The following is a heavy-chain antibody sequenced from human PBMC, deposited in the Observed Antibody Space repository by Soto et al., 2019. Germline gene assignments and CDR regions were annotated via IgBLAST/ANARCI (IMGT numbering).Heavy chain of an antibody. CDR2: IIPIFGTA. D-gene: IGHD2-21*02. Sequence: QVQLVQSGAEVKKPGSSVKVSCKASGGTFSSYAISWVRQAPGQGLEWMGGIIPIFGTANYAQKFQGRVTITADESTSTAFMEVSRLRSEGPGVYYCARSYCGGDCYSGYFDYWGQGTLVTVSS. V-gene: IGHV1-69*12. CDR1: GGTFSSYA. J-gene: IGHJ4*02. CDR3: ARSYCGGDCYSGYFDY.